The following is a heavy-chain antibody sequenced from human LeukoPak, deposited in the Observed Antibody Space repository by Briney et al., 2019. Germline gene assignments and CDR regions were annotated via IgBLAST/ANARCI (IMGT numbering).Heavy chain of an antibody. CDR1: GGSFSGYY. Sequence: SETQSLTCAVYGGSFSGYYWSWIRQPPGKGLEWIGEINHSGSTNYNPSLKSRVTISVDTSKNQFSLKLSSVTAADTAVYYCARAGRARPPDYWGQGTLVTVSS. V-gene: IGHV4-34*01. D-gene: IGHD6-6*01. CDR3: ARAGRARPPDY. J-gene: IGHJ4*02. CDR2: INHSGST.